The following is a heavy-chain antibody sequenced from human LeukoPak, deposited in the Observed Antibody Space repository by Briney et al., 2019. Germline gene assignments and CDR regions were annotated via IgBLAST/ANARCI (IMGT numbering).Heavy chain of an antibody. J-gene: IGHJ6*02. CDR1: GFTFDDYA. V-gene: IGHV3-9*01. CDR3: AKGRYGSYGHYYYYGMDV. Sequence: GGSLRLSCAASGFTFDDYAMHWVRQAPGKGLEWVSGISWSSGSIGYADSVKGRFTISRDNAKNSLYLQINSLRAEDTALYYCAKGRYGSYGHYYYYGMDVWGQGTTVTVSS. CDR2: ISWSSGSI. D-gene: IGHD1-26*01.